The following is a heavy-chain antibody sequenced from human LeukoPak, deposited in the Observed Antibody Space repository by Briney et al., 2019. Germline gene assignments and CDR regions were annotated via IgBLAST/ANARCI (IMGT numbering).Heavy chain of an antibody. D-gene: IGHD3-10*01. CDR1: GGSISSGGYS. CDR3: AGGKYSMVRGVIIDYFDY. Sequence: SQTLSLTCAVSGGSISSGGYSWSWIRQPPGKGLEWIGYIYHSGSTYYNPSLKSRVTISVDRSKNQFSLKLSSVTAAETAVYYCAGGKYSMVRGVIIDYFDYWGQGTLVTVSS. CDR2: IYHSGST. V-gene: IGHV4-30-2*01. J-gene: IGHJ4*02.